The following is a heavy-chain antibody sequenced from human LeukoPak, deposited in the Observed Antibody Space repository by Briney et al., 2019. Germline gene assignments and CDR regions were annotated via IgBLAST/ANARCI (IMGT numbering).Heavy chain of an antibody. CDR2: IYPGDSDT. J-gene: IGHJ5*02. D-gene: IGHD3-10*01. CDR1: GYSFTSYW. V-gene: IGHV5-51*01. Sequence: GESLKISCKGSGYSFTSYWIGWVRQMPGKGLEWMGIIYPGDSDTRYSPSFQGQVTISADKSISTAYLQWSSLKASDTAMYYCARDIRSTMMRGVREANWFDPWGQGTLVTVSS. CDR3: ARDIRSTMMRGVREANWFDP.